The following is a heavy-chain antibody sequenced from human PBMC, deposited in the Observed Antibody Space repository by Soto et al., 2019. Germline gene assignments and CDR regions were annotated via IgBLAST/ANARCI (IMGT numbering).Heavy chain of an antibody. CDR1: GFTFSSYW. Sequence: PGGSLRLSCSASGFTFSSYWMSWVRQAPGKGLEWVANIKQDGSEKYYVDSVKGRFTIARDNAKNSLYLQMNSLRAEDTAVYYCARDQVVIVYYYGMAVWGQGTTVPVS. V-gene: IGHV3-7*05. D-gene: IGHD3-22*01. CDR2: IKQDGSEK. CDR3: ARDQVVIVYYYGMAV. J-gene: IGHJ6*02.